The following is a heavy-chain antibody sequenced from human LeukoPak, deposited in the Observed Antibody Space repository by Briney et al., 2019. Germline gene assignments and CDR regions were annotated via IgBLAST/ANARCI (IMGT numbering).Heavy chain of an antibody. CDR3: ARTCSASSTNCYTGF. CDR2: NSGYNGNT. CDR1: GYTFTTYG. D-gene: IGHD2-2*02. V-gene: IGHV1-18*01. Sequence: ASVKVSCKASGYTFTTYGISWVRQARGQGLEWMGWNSGYNGNTNYEQKFQGRVTMTTDTSTSTAYMELRTLRSDDTAVYYCARTCSASSTNCYTGFWGQGTLVTVSS. J-gene: IGHJ4*02.